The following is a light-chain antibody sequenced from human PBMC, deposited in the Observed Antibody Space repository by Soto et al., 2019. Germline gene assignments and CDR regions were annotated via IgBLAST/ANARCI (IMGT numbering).Light chain of an antibody. CDR1: SSDFGSYKF. Sequence: QSVLTQPASVSGSPGQSVTISCTGTSSDFGSYKFVSWYQHHPGKVPKVIIYETSKPPSGVSDRFSGSKSGNTASLTISGLQAEDEADYYCFSFTSTNTQVFGSGTKLTVL. V-gene: IGLV2-23*01. CDR2: ETS. J-gene: IGLJ1*01. CDR3: FSFTSTNTQV.